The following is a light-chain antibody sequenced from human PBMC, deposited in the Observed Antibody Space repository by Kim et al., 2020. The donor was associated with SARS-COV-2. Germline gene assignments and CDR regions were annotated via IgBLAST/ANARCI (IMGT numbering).Light chain of an antibody. Sequence: IQMTQSPSSRSASIGDRVTITCRTSQNIRTYLNWYQQRPGKAPKLLIYAASSLQSEVPSRFSGSGSGTDFTLTIASLQADDFATYYCQQTYSNPPTFGGGSKVEIK. CDR1: QNIRTY. J-gene: IGKJ4*01. CDR3: QQTYSNPPT. CDR2: AAS. V-gene: IGKV1-39*01.